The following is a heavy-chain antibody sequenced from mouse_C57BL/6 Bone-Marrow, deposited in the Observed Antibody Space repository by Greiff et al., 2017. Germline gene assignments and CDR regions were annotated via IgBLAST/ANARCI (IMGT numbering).Heavy chain of an antibody. D-gene: IGHD2-1*01. CDR3: ARGIYEGNYALYAMDY. CDR2: INPNNGGT. CDR1: GYTFTDYN. Sequence: EVQLQQSGPELVKPGASVKIPCKASGYTFTDYNMDWVKQSHGKSLEWIGDINPNNGGTIYNQKFKGKATLTVDKSSSTAYMELRSLTSEDTAVYYCARGIYEGNYALYAMDYWGQGTSVTVSS. V-gene: IGHV1-18*01. J-gene: IGHJ4*01.